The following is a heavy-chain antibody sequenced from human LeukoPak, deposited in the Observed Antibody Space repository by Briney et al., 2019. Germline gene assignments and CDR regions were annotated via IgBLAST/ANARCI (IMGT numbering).Heavy chain of an antibody. V-gene: IGHV3-23*01. CDR2: ISGSGGST. CDR3: AKGTKQELLIRYYFDY. CDR1: GFTFSSYA. J-gene: IGHJ4*02. D-gene: IGHD3-10*01. Sequence: PGGSLRLSCAASGFTFSSYAMSWVRQAPGKGLEWVSAISGSGGSTYYADSVKGRFTISRGNSKNTLYLQMNSLRAEDTAVYYCAKGTKQELLIRYYFDYWGQGTLVTVSS.